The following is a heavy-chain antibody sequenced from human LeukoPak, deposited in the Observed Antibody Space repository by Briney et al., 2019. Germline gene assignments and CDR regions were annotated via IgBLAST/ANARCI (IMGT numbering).Heavy chain of an antibody. V-gene: IGHV4-4*02. CDR2: IYLYGTT. CDR1: GGSISSSKW. J-gene: IGHJ6*02. Sequence: SETLSLTCTVSGGSISSSKWWSWVRPSPVKGLEWIGEIYLYGTTNYNPSFTSRVTMSVDRSRNQFSLKLTSVTAADTAVYYCARQKWEQQGRDYYFNGLDVWGPGTTVIVSS. CDR3: ARQKWEQQGRDYYFNGLDV. D-gene: IGHD1/OR15-1a*01.